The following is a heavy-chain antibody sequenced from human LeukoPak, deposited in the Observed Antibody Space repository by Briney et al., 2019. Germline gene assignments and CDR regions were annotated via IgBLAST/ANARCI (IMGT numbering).Heavy chain of an antibody. CDR1: GYTFTGYY. CDR2: INPNSGGT. CDR3: ARDLLLAAADDTNY. J-gene: IGHJ4*02. D-gene: IGHD6-13*01. V-gene: IGHV1-2*02. Sequence: ASVKVSCKASGYTFTGYYMHWVRQAPGQGLEWMGWINPNSGGTNYAQKFQGRVTMTRDTSISTAYMELSRLRSDDTAVYYCARDLLLAAADDTNYWGQGTLVTVSS.